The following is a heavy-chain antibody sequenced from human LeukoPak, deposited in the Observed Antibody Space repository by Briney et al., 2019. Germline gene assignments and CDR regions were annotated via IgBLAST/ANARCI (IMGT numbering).Heavy chain of an antibody. V-gene: IGHV3-20*01. D-gene: IGHD2-8*02. CDR2: INWNGGST. CDR3: ARGREGYCTGGVCPPDY. J-gene: IGHJ4*02. CDR1: GFTFDDYG. Sequence: GGSLRLSCAASGFTFDDYGMSWVRQAPGKGLEWVSGINWNGGSTGYADSVKGRFTISRDNAKNSLYLQMSSLRAEDTALYHCARGREGYCTGGVCPPDYWGQGTLVTVSS.